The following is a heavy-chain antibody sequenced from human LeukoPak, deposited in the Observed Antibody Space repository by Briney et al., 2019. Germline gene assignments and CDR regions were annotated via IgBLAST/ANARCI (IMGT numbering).Heavy chain of an antibody. Sequence: KASETLSLTCTVSGGSISSSSYYWGLIRQPPGKGLEWIGSIYYSGSTYYNPSLKSRVTISVDTSKNQFSLKLSSVTAADKAVYYCARQPPDYDILTGYYWRGNYFDYWGQGTLVTVSS. J-gene: IGHJ4*02. D-gene: IGHD3-9*01. V-gene: IGHV4-39*01. CDR2: IYYSGST. CDR1: GGSISSSSYY. CDR3: ARQPPDYDILTGYYWRGNYFDY.